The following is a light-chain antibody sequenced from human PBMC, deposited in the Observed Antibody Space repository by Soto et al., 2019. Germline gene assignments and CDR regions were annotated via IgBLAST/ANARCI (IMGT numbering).Light chain of an antibody. V-gene: IGKV1-13*02. J-gene: IGKJ3*01. CDR3: QQFNSYPRIFT. Sequence: AIQLTQSPSSLSASVGDRVTITCRAGQGISSALAWYQQKPGKAPKLLIYDASSLESGVPSRFSGSGSGTDFTLTISSLQPEDFATYYCQQFNSYPRIFTFGPGTKVDIK. CDR1: QGISSA. CDR2: DAS.